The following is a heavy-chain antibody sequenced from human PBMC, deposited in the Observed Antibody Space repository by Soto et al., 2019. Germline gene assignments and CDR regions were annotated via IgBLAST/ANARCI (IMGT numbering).Heavy chain of an antibody. CDR3: AKVAMAGSMRLGWFDP. J-gene: IGHJ5*02. D-gene: IGHD6-19*01. V-gene: IGHV3-43*01. CDR1: GFTFDDYT. CDR2: ISWDGGST. Sequence: EVQLVESGGVVVQPGGSLRLSCAASGFTFDDYTMHWVRQAPGKGLEWVSLISWDGGSTYYADSVKGRFTISRDNSKNSLYLQMNSLRTEDTALYYCAKVAMAGSMRLGWFDPWGQGTLVTVSS.